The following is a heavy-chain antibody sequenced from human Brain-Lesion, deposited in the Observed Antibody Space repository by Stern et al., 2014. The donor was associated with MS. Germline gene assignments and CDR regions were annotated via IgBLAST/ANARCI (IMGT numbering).Heavy chain of an antibody. CDR3: ARDQRGITIFGVVTDYYYLGMDV. CDR2: INPNTGGT. V-gene: IGHV1-2*02. D-gene: IGHD3-3*01. J-gene: IGHJ6*02. Sequence: QVQLGQSGAEVKKPGASVKVSCKTSGYIFTGYYIHWVRQAPGQGLEWMAWINPNTGGTKYAQKFQGRVTMSRDTSISTAYVELSSLTSDDTAVYYCARDQRGITIFGVVTDYYYLGMDVWGQGTTVTGSS. CDR1: GYIFTGYY.